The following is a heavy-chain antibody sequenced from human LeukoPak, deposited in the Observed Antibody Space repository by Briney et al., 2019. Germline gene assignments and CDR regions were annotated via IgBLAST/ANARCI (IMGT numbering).Heavy chain of an antibody. CDR2: INPNSGGT. D-gene: IGHD3-10*01. CDR1: GYTFTAYY. CDR3: AIELITMVRGVTPFDY. Sequence: ASVKVSCKASGYTFTAYYMHWVRQAPGQGLEWMGRINPNSGGTNYAQKFQGRVTMTRDTSISTAYMELSRLRSDDTAVYYCAIELITMVRGVTPFDYWGQGTLVTVSS. J-gene: IGHJ4*02. V-gene: IGHV1-2*06.